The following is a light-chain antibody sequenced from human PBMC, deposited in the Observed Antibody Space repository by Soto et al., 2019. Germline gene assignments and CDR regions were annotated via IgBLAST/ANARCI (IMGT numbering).Light chain of an antibody. Sequence: DIQMTQSPSSLSASVGDRVTITCRASQSISSYLNWYQQKPGKAPKLQIYAASSLPSGDASRFSGSGPETDCTRTISSLQPEDSATYYCQQSYSTPWTFGQGTKVEIK. J-gene: IGKJ1*01. V-gene: IGKV1-39*01. CDR2: AAS. CDR3: QQSYSTPWT. CDR1: QSISSY.